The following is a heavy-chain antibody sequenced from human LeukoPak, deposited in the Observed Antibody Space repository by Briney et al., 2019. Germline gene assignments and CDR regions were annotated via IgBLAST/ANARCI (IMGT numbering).Heavy chain of an antibody. V-gene: IGHV4-39*07. CDR1: GGSISGSSYY. J-gene: IGHJ4*02. CDR2: IYYSGST. Sequence: SETLSLTCTVSGGSISGSSYYWGWIRQPPGKGLEWIGSIYYSGSTYYNPSLKSRVTISVDTSKNQLSLKLSSVTAADTAVYYCAKVEMATAYFDYWGQGTLVTVSS. CDR3: AKVEMATAYFDY. D-gene: IGHD5-24*01.